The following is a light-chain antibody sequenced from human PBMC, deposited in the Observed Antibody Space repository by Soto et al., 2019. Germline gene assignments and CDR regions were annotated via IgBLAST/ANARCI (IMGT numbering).Light chain of an antibody. CDR2: GVS. V-gene: IGKV3-15*01. CDR3: QQRLSWPIT. CDR1: RSVRTN. Sequence: IVTTRFPATLSVSPGESATLSCRASRSVRTNLAWCQQKPGQAPRLLIYGVSTRATGVPARFSGSGSGTEFTLTISSLQSEDFAVYYCQQRLSWPITFGQGTRLDI. J-gene: IGKJ5*01.